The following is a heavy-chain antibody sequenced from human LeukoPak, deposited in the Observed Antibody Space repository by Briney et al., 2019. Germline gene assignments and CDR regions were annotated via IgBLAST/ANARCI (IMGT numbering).Heavy chain of an antibody. D-gene: IGHD2-2*01. V-gene: IGHV1-69*05. J-gene: IGHJ5*02. CDR3: AGRYCSSTSCASFDP. CDR2: IIPIFGTA. CDR1: GGTFSSYA. Sequence: ASVKVSCKASGGTFSSYAISWVRQAPGQGLEWMGGIIPIFGTANYAQKFQGRVTITTDESTSTAYMELSSLRSEDTAVYYCAGRYCSSTSCASFDPWGQGTLVTVSS.